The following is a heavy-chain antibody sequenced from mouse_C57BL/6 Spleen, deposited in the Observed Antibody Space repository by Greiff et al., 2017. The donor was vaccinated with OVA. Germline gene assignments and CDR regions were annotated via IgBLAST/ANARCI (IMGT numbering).Heavy chain of an antibody. J-gene: IGHJ2*01. CDR2: IDPAHGNT. Sequence: EVQLQQSVAELVRPGASVKLSCTASGFNIKNTYMHWVKQRPEQGLEWIGRIDPAHGNTKSATKFQGKATITADTSSNTADLQLSSLTSEDTAIYYCARDYYYGSSPLDYWGQGTTLTVSS. V-gene: IGHV14-3*01. D-gene: IGHD1-1*01. CDR1: GFNIKNTY. CDR3: ARDYYYGSSPLDY.